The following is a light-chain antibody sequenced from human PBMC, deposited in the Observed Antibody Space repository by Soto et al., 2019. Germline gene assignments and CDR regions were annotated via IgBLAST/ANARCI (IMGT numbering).Light chain of an antibody. CDR1: SSDVGSYNL. Sequence: QSVLTQPASVSGSPGQSITISCTGTSSDVGSYNLVSWYQQHPGKAPKLMIYEVSKRPSGVSNRFSGSKSGNTASLTISGLQAEDEADYYCCSYAGSLVVFGGGTKLTVL. V-gene: IGLV2-23*02. CDR3: CSYAGSLVV. J-gene: IGLJ2*01. CDR2: EVS.